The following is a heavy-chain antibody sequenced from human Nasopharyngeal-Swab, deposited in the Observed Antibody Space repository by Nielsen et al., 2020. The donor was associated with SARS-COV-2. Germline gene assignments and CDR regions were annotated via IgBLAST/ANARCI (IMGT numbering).Heavy chain of an antibody. J-gene: IGHJ5*02. Sequence: WVRQAPGQRLEWMGWINAGNGSTKYSQKFQGRVTITRDTSASTAYMELSSLRSEDTAVYYCARHVNYYGSGSYLGWFDPWGQGTLVTVSS. CDR3: ARHVNYYGSGSYLGWFDP. D-gene: IGHD3-10*01. V-gene: IGHV1-3*01. CDR2: INAGNGST.